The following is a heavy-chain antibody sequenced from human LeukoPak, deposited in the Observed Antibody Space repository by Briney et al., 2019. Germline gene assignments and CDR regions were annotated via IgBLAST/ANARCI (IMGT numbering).Heavy chain of an antibody. CDR1: GGSISSSSDY. Sequence: SETLSLTCAVSGGSISSSSDYWGWIRQPPGKGLEWIANIYYSGSTFYNPSLKSRVTISVDTSKNQFSLKLSSVIAADTAVYYCARRTGSSSSRWFDPWGQGTLVTVSS. CDR2: IYYSGST. CDR3: ARRTGSSSSRWFDP. D-gene: IGHD6-6*01. V-gene: IGHV4-39*01. J-gene: IGHJ5*02.